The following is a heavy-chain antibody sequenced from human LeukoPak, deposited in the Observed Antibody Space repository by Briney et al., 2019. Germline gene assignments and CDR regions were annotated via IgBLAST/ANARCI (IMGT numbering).Heavy chain of an antibody. CDR1: GGSISSSYYY. CDR2: IYYSGTT. J-gene: IGHJ4*02. Sequence: SETLSLTCTVSGGSISSSYYYWGWIRQPPGKGLEWIGTIYYSGTTSYNPSLKSRVTISVDTSKNQFSLNLSSVTAADTAIYYCARQNTIFGVVIPNWGPRTLVTVSS. V-gene: IGHV4-39*01. D-gene: IGHD3-3*01. CDR3: ARQNTIFGVVIPN.